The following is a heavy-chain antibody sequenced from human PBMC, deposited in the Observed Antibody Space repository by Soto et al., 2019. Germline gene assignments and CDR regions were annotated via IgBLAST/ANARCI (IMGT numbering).Heavy chain of an antibody. V-gene: IGHV1-46*02. D-gene: IGHD6-13*01. Sequence: QVQLVQSGAEVRNPGASVKLSCKASVYTFNMYYMHWVRQAPGQGLEWMGVINPNGDTTTYAQRFQGRLTMTRDTSTSTVYMDLTSLRSEDTAVYYCAREGAAAARMFDNWGQGTLVTVSS. CDR2: INPNGDTT. J-gene: IGHJ4*02. CDR3: AREGAAAARMFDN. CDR1: VYTFNMYY.